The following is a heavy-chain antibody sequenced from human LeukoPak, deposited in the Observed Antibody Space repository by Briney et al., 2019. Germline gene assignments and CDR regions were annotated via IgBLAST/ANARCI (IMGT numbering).Heavy chain of an antibody. J-gene: IGHJ5*02. CDR3: ARRNGWNWFDP. V-gene: IGHV4-59*08. CDR2: MHYSGST. CDR1: GGSISSYY. D-gene: IGHD2-15*01. Sequence: SETLSLTCSVSGGSISSYYWSWIRQPPGKGLEWIGYMHYSGSTNYNPSLKSRVTISVDTSKNQISLKLSSVTAADTAVYYCARRNGWNWFDPWGQGTMVTVSS.